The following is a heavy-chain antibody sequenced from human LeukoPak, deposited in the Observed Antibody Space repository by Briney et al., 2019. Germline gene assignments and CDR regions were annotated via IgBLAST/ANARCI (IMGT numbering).Heavy chain of an antibody. Sequence: ASVKVSCKASGGTFSSYAISWVRQAPGQGLEWMGGIIPIFGTANYAQKFQGRVTITADESTSTAYMELSSLRSEDTAVYYCAKDGLPDAFDIWGQGTMVTVSS. CDR2: IIPIFGTA. CDR1: GGTFSSYA. J-gene: IGHJ3*02. V-gene: IGHV1-69*13. D-gene: IGHD3/OR15-3a*01. CDR3: AKDGLPDAFDI.